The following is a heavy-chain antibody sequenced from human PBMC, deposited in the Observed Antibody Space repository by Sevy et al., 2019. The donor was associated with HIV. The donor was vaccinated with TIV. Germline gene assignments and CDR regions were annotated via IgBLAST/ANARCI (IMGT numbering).Heavy chain of an antibody. J-gene: IGHJ4*02. Sequence: GGSLRLSCAASGFTFSNYYMSWIRQAPGKGLEWVSYISSSGSTIYYADSVKGRFTISRDNAKNSLYLQMNSLRAEDTAVYYCARVSDYLSVNDYWGQGTLVTVSS. CDR1: GFTFSNYY. CDR3: ARVSDYLSVNDY. D-gene: IGHD3-16*01. CDR2: ISSSGSTI. V-gene: IGHV3-11*01.